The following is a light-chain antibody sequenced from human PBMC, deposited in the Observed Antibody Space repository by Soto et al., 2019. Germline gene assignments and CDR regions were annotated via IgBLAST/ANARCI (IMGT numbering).Light chain of an antibody. CDR1: SGHSSYA. Sequence: QLVLTQSPSASASLGASVKLTCTLSSGHSSYAIAWHQQQPEKGPRYLMKLNSDCRHSKGDGIPDRFSGSSSGAERYLTISSLQSEDEADYYCQTWGTGIQGVFGGGTKLTV. V-gene: IGLV4-69*01. CDR3: QTWGTGIQGV. J-gene: IGLJ3*02. CDR2: LNSDCRH.